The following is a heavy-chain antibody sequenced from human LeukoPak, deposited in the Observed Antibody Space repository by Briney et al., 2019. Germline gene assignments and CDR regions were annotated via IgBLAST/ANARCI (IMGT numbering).Heavy chain of an antibody. D-gene: IGHD3-10*01. V-gene: IGHV3-48*03. CDR1: KFTFSSHD. CDR2: ISSSGGTI. J-gene: IGHJ3*02. CDR3: VRDDGGSTFDT. Sequence: PGGSLRLSGAASKFTFSSHDMHWVRQAPGKGLEWVSFISSSGGTIYLADSVKGRFTISRDNARNSLYLQMNSLRAEDTALYYCVRDDGGSTFDTWGQGTMVTVSA.